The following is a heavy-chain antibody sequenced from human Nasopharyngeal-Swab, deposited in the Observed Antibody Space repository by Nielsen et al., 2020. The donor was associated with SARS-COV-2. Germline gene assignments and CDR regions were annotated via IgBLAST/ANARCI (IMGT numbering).Heavy chain of an antibody. CDR2: ISGSGGST. Sequence: VCEAPAKGLEWVSAISGSGGSTYYADSVKGRFTISRDNSKNTLYLQMNSLRAEDTAVYYCAKLSPYYYGSGSSHDAFDIWGQGTMVTVSS. CDR3: AKLSPYYYGSGSSHDAFDI. V-gene: IGHV3-23*01. J-gene: IGHJ3*02. D-gene: IGHD3-10*01.